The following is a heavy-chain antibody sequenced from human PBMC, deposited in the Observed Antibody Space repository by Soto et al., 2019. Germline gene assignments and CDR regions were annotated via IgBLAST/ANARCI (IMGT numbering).Heavy chain of an antibody. Sequence: GESLRLSCVGSGFTFGDYWMSWVRQTPGKGLEWVANTMPDGSEKYYVASVRGRFTVSRDNAKNSLYLQMNSLRAEDTAVYYCAKFGYSSSWFPLPDYYYGMDGWGQGTTVTVSS. CDR2: TMPDGSEK. V-gene: IGHV3-7*01. J-gene: IGHJ6*02. CDR1: GFTFGDYW. CDR3: AKFGYSSSWFPLPDYYYGMDG. D-gene: IGHD6-13*01.